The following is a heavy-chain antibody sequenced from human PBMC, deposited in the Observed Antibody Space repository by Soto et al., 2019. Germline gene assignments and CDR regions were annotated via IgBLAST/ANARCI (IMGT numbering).Heavy chain of an antibody. J-gene: IGHJ4*02. Sequence: PGGSLRLSCAASGFSFKHYAMSWVRQAPGKGLEWVSAVSGRGTDSFYTTSVKGRFTISRDNSNNTVYLQMSSLRAEDTAVYYCGRDLRSEDYWGQGTLVTVSS. V-gene: IGHV3-23*01. CDR2: VSGRGTDS. CDR1: GFSFKHYA. CDR3: GRDLRSEDY.